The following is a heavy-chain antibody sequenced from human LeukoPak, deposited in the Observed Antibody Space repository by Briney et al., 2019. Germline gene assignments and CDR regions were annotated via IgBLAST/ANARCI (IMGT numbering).Heavy chain of an antibody. CDR3: ARDSPPDILTGYYWY. V-gene: IGHV1-2*02. CDR2: INPNSGGT. D-gene: IGHD3-9*01. CDR1: GYTFTGHY. Sequence: ASVKVSCKASGYTFTGHYMHWVRQAPGQGLEWMGWINPNSGGTNYAQKFQGRVTMTRDTSISTAYMELSRLRSDDTAVYYCARDSPPDILTGYYWYWGQGTLVTVSS. J-gene: IGHJ4*02.